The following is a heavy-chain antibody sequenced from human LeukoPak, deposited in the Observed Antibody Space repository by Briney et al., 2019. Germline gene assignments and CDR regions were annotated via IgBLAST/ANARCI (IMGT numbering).Heavy chain of an antibody. D-gene: IGHD3-3*01. V-gene: IGHV1-69*05. CDR1: GGTSSNFA. J-gene: IGHJ5*02. CDR3: ARVGVIISHNWFDP. Sequence: SVKVSCKASGGTSSNFAIHWVRQAPGQGLEWMGQITGLFATAHYAQKFQGRVTITTDESTGAVYMELRSLRSEDTAVYYCARVGVIISHNWFDPWGQGTLVTVSS. CDR2: ITGLFATA.